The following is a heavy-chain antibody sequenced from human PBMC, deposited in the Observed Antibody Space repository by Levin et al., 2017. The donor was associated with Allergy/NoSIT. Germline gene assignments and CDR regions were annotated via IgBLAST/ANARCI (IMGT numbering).Heavy chain of an antibody. V-gene: IGHV3-11*05. CDR2: ISSSSSYT. CDR3: ARDTAAGMCWVY. J-gene: IGHJ4*02. D-gene: IGHD6-13*01. CDR1: GFTFSDYY. Sequence: GESLKISCAASGFTFSDYYMSWIRQAPGKGLEWVSYISSSSSYTNYADSVKGRFTISRDNAKNSLYLQMNSLRAEDTAVYYCARDTAAGMCWVYWGQGTLVTVSS.